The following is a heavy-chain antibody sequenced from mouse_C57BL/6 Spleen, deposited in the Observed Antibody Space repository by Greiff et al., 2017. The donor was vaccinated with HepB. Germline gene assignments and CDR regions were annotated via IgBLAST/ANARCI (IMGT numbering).Heavy chain of an antibody. V-gene: IGHV5-6*01. CDR1: GFTFSSYG. D-gene: IGHD2-4*01. CDR2: ISSGGSYT. Sequence: EVKLMESGGDLVKPGGSLKLSCAASGFTFSSYGMSWVRQTPDKRLEWVATISSGGSYTYYPDSVKGRFTISRDNAKNTLYLQMSSLKSEDTAMYYCARQDDYENYFDYWGQGTTLTVSS. CDR3: ARQDDYENYFDY. J-gene: IGHJ2*01.